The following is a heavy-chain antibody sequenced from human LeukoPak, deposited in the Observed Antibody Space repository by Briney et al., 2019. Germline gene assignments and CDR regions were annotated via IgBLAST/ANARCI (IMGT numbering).Heavy chain of an antibody. D-gene: IGHD2-2*01. CDR2: INHSGST. J-gene: IGHJ5*02. CDR1: GGSFSDYY. CDR3: ASFKQIIVVVPAANRVGWLDP. Sequence: SETLSLTCAVYGGSFSDYYWSWIRQPPGKGLEWIGEINHSGSTNYNPSLKSRVSISVDTSKNQFSLKLSSVTAADTAVYYCASFKQIIVVVPAANRVGWLDPWGQGTLVTVSS. V-gene: IGHV4-34*01.